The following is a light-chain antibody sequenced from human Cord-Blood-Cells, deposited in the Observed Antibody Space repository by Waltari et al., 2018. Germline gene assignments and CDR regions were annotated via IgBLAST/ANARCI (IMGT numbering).Light chain of an antibody. Sequence: EIVLTQSPATLSLSPGERAALSCRASQSVSSYLAWYQQKPGQSPRRLIYDASNRATGIPAGFSGSGSGTDFTLTISSLVPEDFAVYYCQQRSNWPPFTFGPGTKVDIK. V-gene: IGKV3-11*01. CDR3: QQRSNWPPFT. CDR2: DAS. CDR1: QSVSSY. J-gene: IGKJ3*01.